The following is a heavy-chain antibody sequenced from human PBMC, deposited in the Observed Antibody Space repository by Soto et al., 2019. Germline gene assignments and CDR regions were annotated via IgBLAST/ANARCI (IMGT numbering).Heavy chain of an antibody. CDR3: AKDSRITMIVVVINAFDI. CDR2: ISGSGGST. J-gene: IGHJ3*02. CDR1: GFTFSSYA. Sequence: GGSLRLSCAASGFTFSSYAMSWVRQAPGKGLEWVSTISGSGGSTYYACSVKGRFTISRDNSKNTLYLQMNSLRAEDTAVYYCAKDSRITMIVVVINAFDIWGQGTMVTVSS. D-gene: IGHD3-22*01. V-gene: IGHV3-23*01.